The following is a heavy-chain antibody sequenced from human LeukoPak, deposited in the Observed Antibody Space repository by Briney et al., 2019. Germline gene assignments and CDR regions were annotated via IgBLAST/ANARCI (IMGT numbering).Heavy chain of an antibody. Sequence: PGGSLRLSCAAPGFTFSSYWMSWVRQAPGKGPEWVANIKQDGSEKYYVDSVKGRFTISRDNAKNSLYLQMNSLRAEDTAVYYCARDGGSYGARGVFDYWGQGTLVTVSS. CDR2: IKQDGSEK. CDR3: ARDGGSYGARGVFDY. CDR1: GFTFSSYW. J-gene: IGHJ4*02. V-gene: IGHV3-7*01. D-gene: IGHD5-18*01.